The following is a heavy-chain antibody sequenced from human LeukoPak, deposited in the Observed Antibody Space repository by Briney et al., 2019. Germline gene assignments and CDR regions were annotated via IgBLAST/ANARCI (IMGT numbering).Heavy chain of an antibody. CDR2: ISKDGSDK. CDR1: GFTYSDYA. V-gene: IGHV3-30-3*01. CDR3: ARDYWWNYDY. D-gene: IGHD1-7*01. J-gene: IGHJ4*02. Sequence: GGSLRLSCAASGFTYSDYAMHWVRQAPGKGLEWVAVISKDGSDKYYPGSVRGRFTISRDNSKNTIYLQMDSLRAEDTAIYYCARDYWWNYDYWGQGTLVTVSS.